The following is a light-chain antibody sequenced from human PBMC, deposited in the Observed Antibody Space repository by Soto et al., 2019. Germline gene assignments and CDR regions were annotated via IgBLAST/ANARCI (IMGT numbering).Light chain of an antibody. J-gene: IGLJ2*01. CDR1: SSDVGGYNY. CDR2: DVS. V-gene: IGLV2-11*01. Sequence: QSALTQPRSVSGSPGQSVTISCTGTSSDVGGYNYISWYQQHPRKAPKLMIYDVSKRPSGVPDRFSGSKSGNTASLTISGLQAEDEADYYCCSSAGSHVVFGGGTKLTVL. CDR3: CSSAGSHVV.